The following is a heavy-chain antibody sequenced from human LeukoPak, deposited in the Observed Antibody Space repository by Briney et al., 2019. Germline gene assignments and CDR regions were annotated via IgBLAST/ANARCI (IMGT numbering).Heavy chain of an antibody. D-gene: IGHD3-3*01. V-gene: IGHV3-48*01. J-gene: IGHJ3*02. CDR1: GFTFTIFG. CDR2: IDARSGIT. CDR3: ARTYDFGRGPPGDAFDN. Sequence: GGSLRLSCAASGFTFTIFGFNWVRQAPGKVPEWVSYIDARSGITYYADSVQGRFTISRDNAQESVFLQMNSLRADDTAVYYCARTYDFGRGPPGDAFDNWGPGTLVAVSS.